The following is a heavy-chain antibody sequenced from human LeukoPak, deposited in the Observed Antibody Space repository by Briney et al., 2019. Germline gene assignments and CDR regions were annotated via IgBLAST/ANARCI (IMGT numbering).Heavy chain of an antibody. Sequence: VASVKVSCKASGYTFTTYDINWVRQATGQGLEWMGWMNPNSGNTGYAQKFQGRVIMTRNTSINTAYMELSSLRFDDTAFYYCARLGSRGDFWGQGTLVSVSS. CDR1: GYTFTTYD. CDR3: ARLGSRGDF. CDR2: MNPNSGNT. D-gene: IGHD3-10*01. J-gene: IGHJ4*02. V-gene: IGHV1-8*01.